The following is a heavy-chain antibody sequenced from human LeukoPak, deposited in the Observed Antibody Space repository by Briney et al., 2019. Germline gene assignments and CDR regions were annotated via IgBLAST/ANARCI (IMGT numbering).Heavy chain of an antibody. V-gene: IGHV4-39*01. CDR2: IYSSGST. D-gene: IGHD1-26*01. CDR3: AKSGGYGLIDY. J-gene: IGHJ4*02. CDR1: GASISGSGYY. Sequence: ETLSLTCTVSGASISGSGYYWGWIRQPPGKGLEWIGSIYSSGSTYYNASLQSRVTISIETSKNQISLRLNSVTAADTAMYYCAKSGGYGLIDYWGQGTLVTVSS.